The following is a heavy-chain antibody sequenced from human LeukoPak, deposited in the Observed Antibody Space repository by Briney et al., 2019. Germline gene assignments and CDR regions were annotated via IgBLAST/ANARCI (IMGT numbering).Heavy chain of an antibody. J-gene: IGHJ4*02. CDR1: GFTFSNYA. V-gene: IGHV3-30*18. Sequence: GGSLRLSCAASGFTFSNYAMHWVRQAPGKGMEWVAVISDDGSNKYYGDSVKGRFTISRDNSKNTVYLQMNSLRAEDTAVYYCAKDRYSSGWYSDFDYWGQGTLVTVSS. D-gene: IGHD6-19*01. CDR2: ISDDGSNK. CDR3: AKDRYSSGWYSDFDY.